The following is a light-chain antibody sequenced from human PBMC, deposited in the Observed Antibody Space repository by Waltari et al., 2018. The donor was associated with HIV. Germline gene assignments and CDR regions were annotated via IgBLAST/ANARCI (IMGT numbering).Light chain of an antibody. J-gene: IGKJ2*01. Sequence: VMTQSPAPLSVSPGERAPLSCRASQRVGTNLAWYPQKPAQAPRLLSYGASTRATGLPARFSGSGSGTEFTLTISSLQSEDFAVYYCQQYNNWPPNTFGQGTKLEIK. CDR1: QRVGTN. CDR3: QQYNNWPPNT. CDR2: GAS. V-gene: IGKV3-15*01.